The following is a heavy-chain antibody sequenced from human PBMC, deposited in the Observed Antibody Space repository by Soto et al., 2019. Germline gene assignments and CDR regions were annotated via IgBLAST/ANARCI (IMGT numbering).Heavy chain of an antibody. D-gene: IGHD3-10*01. J-gene: IGHJ6*03. CDR3: ARVRPGSGSSKTYYYYMDV. V-gene: IGHV3-48*01. CDR1: GFTFSSYS. CDR2: ISSSSSTI. Sequence: PGGSLRVSCAASGFTFSSYSMDWVRQAPGKGLEWVSYISSSSSTIYYADSVKGRFTISRDNAKNSLYLQMNSLRAEDTAVYYCARVRPGSGSSKTYYYYMDVWGKGTTVTVSS.